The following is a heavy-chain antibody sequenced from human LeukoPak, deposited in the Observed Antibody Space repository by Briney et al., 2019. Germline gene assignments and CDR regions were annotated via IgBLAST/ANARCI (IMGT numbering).Heavy chain of an antibody. CDR3: TREGGQWELVSIAFDI. J-gene: IGHJ3*02. V-gene: IGHV3-49*03. Sequence: GGSLRLSCTASGFTFGDYAMSWFRQAPVKGLEWVGFIRSKAYGGTTEYAASVKGRFTISRDDSKSIAYLQMNSLKTEDTAVYYCTREGGQWELVSIAFDIWGQGTMVTVSS. CDR2: IRSKAYGGTT. CDR1: GFTFGDYA. D-gene: IGHD1-26*01.